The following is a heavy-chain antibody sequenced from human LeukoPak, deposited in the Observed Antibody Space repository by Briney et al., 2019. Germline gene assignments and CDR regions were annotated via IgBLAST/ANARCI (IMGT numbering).Heavy chain of an antibody. CDR3: ARGILWIGELLDY. D-gene: IGHD3-10*01. V-gene: IGHV4-34*01. CDR2: INHSGST. CDR1: GGSFSGYY. Sequence: SETLSLTCAVYGGSFSGYYWSWIRQPPGKGLEWIGEINHSGSTNYNPSLKSRVTISVDTSKNQFSLKLSSVTAADTAVYYCARGILWIGELLDYWGQGTLVTVSS. J-gene: IGHJ4*02.